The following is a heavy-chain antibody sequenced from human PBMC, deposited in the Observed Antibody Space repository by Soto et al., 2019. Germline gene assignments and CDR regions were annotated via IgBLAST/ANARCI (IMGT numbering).Heavy chain of an antibody. CDR2: IYTSGST. V-gene: IGHV4-4*07. J-gene: IGHJ6*02. Sequence: SETLSLTCTVSGGSISSYYWSWIRQPAGKGLEWIGRIYTSGSTNYNPSLKSRVTMSVDTSKNQFSLKLSSVTAADTAVYYCARGKLGYCSSTSCSDLKYYYYGMDVWGQGTTVTVS. CDR3: ARGKLGYCSSTSCSDLKYYYYGMDV. CDR1: GGSISSYY. D-gene: IGHD2-2*01.